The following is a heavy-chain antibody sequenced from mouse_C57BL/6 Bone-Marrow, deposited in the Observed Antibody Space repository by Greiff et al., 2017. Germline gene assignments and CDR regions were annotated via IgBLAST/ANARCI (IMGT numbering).Heavy chain of an antibody. CDR1: GFNIKDDY. V-gene: IGHV14-4*01. Sequence: EVQLQQSGAELVRPGASVKLSCTASGFNIKDDYMPWVKQRPEQGLEWIGWIYPENGDTEYASKFQGKATITADTSSITAYLQLSSLTSEATAVYYCTTGYGLFAYWGQGTLVTVSA. J-gene: IGHJ3*01. CDR3: TTGYGLFAY. CDR2: IYPENGDT. D-gene: IGHD1-1*02.